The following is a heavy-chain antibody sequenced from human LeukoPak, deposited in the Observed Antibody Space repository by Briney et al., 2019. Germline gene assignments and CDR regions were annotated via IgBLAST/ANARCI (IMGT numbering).Heavy chain of an antibody. Sequence: SETLSVTCAVYGGSFTGYFWGWIRQSPGKGLELIGEINHSGSTNYNPSLKSRVTMSVDTSKNQFSLKLSSVTAADTAVYYCAREIYGPTEDPRSMYYFDYWGQGTLVTVSS. CDR3: AREIYGPTEDPRSMYYFDY. J-gene: IGHJ4*02. V-gene: IGHV4-34*01. CDR1: GGSFTGYF. CDR2: INHSGST. D-gene: IGHD2/OR15-2a*01.